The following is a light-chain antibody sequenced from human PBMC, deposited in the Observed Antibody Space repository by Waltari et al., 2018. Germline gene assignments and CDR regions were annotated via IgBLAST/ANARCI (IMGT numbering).Light chain of an antibody. CDR1: QTIGSNF. J-gene: IGKJ2*01. CDR3: LQYVYAPHT. CDR2: GAS. Sequence: ETALTQSPGTLSLSPGERATLSCRASQTIGSNFLAWYQQKPGQAPRLLIHGASSRGTDIPDRFSGSGSGTDFTLTINRLEPEDFAMYYCLQYVYAPHTFGQGTNLEIK. V-gene: IGKV3-20*01.